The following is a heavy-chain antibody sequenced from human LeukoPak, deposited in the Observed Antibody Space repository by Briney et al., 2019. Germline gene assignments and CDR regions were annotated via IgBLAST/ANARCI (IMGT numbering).Heavy chain of an antibody. CDR2: IWYDGSNK. V-gene: IGHV3-33*06. CDR3: AKAHPYSSSWFYYFDY. Sequence: GGSLRLSCAASGFTFSSYGMHWVRQAPGKGLEWVAVIWYDGSNKYYADSVKGRFTISRDNSKNTLYLQMNSLRAEDTAVYYCAKAHPYSSSWFYYFDYWGQGTLVTVSS. CDR1: GFTFSSYG. D-gene: IGHD6-13*01. J-gene: IGHJ4*02.